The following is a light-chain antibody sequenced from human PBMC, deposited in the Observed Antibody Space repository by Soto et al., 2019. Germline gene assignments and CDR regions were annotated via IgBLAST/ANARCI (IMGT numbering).Light chain of an antibody. J-gene: IGLJ2*01. V-gene: IGLV1-51*01. CDR1: SSNIENNY. CDR3: GTWDNSLSALV. CDR2: DSD. Sequence: QSVLTQPPSVSAAPGQKVTISCSGNSSNIENNYVSWYQQLPGTASKLLIYDSDRRPSVIAYRFSGSKSGTSATLGITGLQTGDEADYYCGTWDNSLSALVFGGGTQLTVL.